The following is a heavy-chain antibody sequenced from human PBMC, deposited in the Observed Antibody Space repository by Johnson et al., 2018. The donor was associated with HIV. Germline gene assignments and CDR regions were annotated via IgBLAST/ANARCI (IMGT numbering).Heavy chain of an antibody. CDR1: GFTFSSYD. D-gene: IGHD6-6*01. CDR3: ARDWNEYSSSDGAFDI. J-gene: IGHJ3*02. Sequence: EVQLVESGGGGVQPGRSLRLSCAASGFTFSSYDMHWVRQATGKGLEWVSAIGTAGDTYYPGSVKGRFTISRENAKNSLYLQMNSLRAGDTAVYYCARDWNEYSSSDGAFDIWGQGTMVTVSS. CDR2: IGTAGDT. V-gene: IGHV3-13*01.